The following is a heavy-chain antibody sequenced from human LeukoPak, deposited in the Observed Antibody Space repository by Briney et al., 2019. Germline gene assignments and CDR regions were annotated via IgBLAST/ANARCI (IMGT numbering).Heavy chain of an antibody. D-gene: IGHD1-1*01. CDR2: MYSGGST. CDR1: GLTGSSNF. CDR3: ASSGTASRGAMDV. J-gene: IGHJ6*02. Sequence: GGSLRLSCAASGLTGSSNFMNWVRQAPGKGLEWVSAMYSGGSTFYADSVRGRFNISRDNSKKTMFLQMSSLRVEDAAVYYCASSGTASRGAMDVWGQGTTVTVSS. V-gene: IGHV3-66*01.